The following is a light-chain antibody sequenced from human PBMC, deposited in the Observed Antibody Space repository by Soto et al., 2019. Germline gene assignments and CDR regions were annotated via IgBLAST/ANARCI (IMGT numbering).Light chain of an antibody. J-gene: IGKJ5*01. CDR2: DVS. V-gene: IGKV3-15*01. CDR3: QQYNYLPFP. Sequence: MGLTKSPGTLSVTPEERATTSCMPGQGVTPNFAWYQQKSGQSPRLLICDVSIRATGVPGRFSGTGSETDFTLTISGLQSEDSAVYFGQQYNYLPFPFGQVTRL. CDR1: QGVTPN.